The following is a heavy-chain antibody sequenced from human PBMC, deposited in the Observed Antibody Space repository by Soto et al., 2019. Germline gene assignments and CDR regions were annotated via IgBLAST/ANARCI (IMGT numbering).Heavy chain of an antibody. CDR2: IYYSGST. V-gene: IGHV4-30-4*01. D-gene: IGHD3-10*01. Sequence: PSETLSLTCTVSGGSISSGDYYWSWIRQPPGKGLEWIGYIYYSGSTCYNPSLKSRVTISVDTSKNQFSLKLSSVTAADTAVYYCAREYYYGSGSYYNSPIDYWGQGTLVTVSS. J-gene: IGHJ4*02. CDR3: AREYYYGSGSYYNSPIDY. CDR1: GGSISSGDYY.